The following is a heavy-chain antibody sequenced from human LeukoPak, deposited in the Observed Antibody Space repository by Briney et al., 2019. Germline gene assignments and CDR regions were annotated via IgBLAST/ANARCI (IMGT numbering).Heavy chain of an antibody. Sequence: ASVRLSCKTSDDTFTSDGGNGVRQAPGQGLEWVGWISAYNGKSNYTEKMEGRVTLTTDTSTSTAFLELRSLRSDDTAVYYCASTDRFSGCRNGGHYRYFMDLWGTGTTVTVSS. CDR2: ISAYNGKS. CDR1: DDTFTSDG. V-gene: IGHV1-18*04. J-gene: IGHJ6*03. CDR3: ASTDRFSGCRNGGHYRYFMDL. D-gene: IGHD6-19*01.